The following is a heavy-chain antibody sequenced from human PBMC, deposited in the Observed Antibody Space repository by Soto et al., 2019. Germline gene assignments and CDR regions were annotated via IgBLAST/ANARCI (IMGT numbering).Heavy chain of an antibody. V-gene: IGHV1-18*01. J-gene: IGHJ5*02. D-gene: IGHD2-2*01. Sequence: QVQLVQSGGEVKMPGASVKVSCKPSGYTFSNYGITWVRQAPGQPLEWLGWISLYSDGTNYAQKFQGRGSMTTDTSTTTAYMELRSLRSDDTAVYYCARVVPGAEAWFGPWGQVTLVTVSS. CDR3: ARVVPGAEAWFGP. CDR1: GYTFSNYG. CDR2: ISLYSDGT.